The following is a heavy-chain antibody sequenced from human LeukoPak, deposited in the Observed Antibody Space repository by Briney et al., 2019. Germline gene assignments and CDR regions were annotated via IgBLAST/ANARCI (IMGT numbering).Heavy chain of an antibody. CDR3: AKGDGGSSSWYDFYFYGVDV. V-gene: IGHV3-30*18. CDR2: ISNDGSKR. J-gene: IGHJ6*04. CDR1: GFTFSNYA. D-gene: IGHD6-13*01. Sequence: GRSLRLSCVVSGFTFSNYAMHWVRQAPGKGLEWEAVISNDGSKRHYADAVKGRLSISRDNSKNALSLQFNSLRGDDTAVYYCAKGDGGSSSWYDFYFYGVDVWGKGTAVTVSS.